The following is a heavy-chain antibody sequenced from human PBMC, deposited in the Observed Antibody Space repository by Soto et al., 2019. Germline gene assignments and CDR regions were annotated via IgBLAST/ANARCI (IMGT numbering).Heavy chain of an antibody. CDR2: IYYSGST. Sequence: SETLSLTCTVSGGSISSGDYYWSWIRQPPGKGLEWIGYIYYSGSTYYNPSLKSRVTISVDTSKNQFSLKLSSVTAADTAVYYCARGPYYYDSSGYQLFDYWGQGTLVTVSS. CDR1: GGSISSGDYY. V-gene: IGHV4-30-4*01. D-gene: IGHD3-22*01. J-gene: IGHJ4*02. CDR3: ARGPYYYDSSGYQLFDY.